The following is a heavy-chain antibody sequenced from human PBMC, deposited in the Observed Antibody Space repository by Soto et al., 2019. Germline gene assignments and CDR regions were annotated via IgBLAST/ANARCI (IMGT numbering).Heavy chain of an antibody. CDR1: GGSFSGYY. V-gene: IGHV4-34*01. CDR2: INHSGST. D-gene: IGHD3-10*01. Sequence: PSETLSLTCAVYGGSFSGYYWSWIRQPPGKGLEWIGEINHSGSTNYNPSLKSRVTISVDTSKNQFSLKLSSVTAADTAVYYCGRDHITMVRGVIAYYYYYYMDVWGKGTTVTVSS. CDR3: GRDHITMVRGVIAYYYYYYMDV. J-gene: IGHJ6*03.